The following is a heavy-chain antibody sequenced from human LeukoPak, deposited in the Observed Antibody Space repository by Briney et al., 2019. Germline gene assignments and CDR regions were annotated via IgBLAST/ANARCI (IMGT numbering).Heavy chain of an antibody. D-gene: IGHD3-10*01. CDR2: IYTSGST. CDR3: ARGITMVRGAYESYFDY. Sequence: SETLSLTCTVSGGSISSYYWSWIRQPAGKGLEWIGRIYTSGSTNYNPSLKSRVTMSVDTSKNQFSLKLSSVTAADTAVYYCARGITMVRGAYESYFDYWGQGTLVAVSS. J-gene: IGHJ4*02. CDR1: GGSISSYY. V-gene: IGHV4-4*07.